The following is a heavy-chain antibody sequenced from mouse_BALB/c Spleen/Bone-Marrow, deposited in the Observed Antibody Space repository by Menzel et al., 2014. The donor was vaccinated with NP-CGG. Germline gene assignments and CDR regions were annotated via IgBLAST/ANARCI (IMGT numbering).Heavy chain of an antibody. CDR3: TRSGYDVAY. D-gene: IGHD2-2*01. CDR2: IYPGSGST. Sequence: LQQSGSELVRPGASVKLSCKASGYTFTSYWMHWVKQRPGQGLEWIGNIYPGSGSTNYDEKFKSKATLTVDTSSSTAYMQLSSLTSEDSAVYYCTRSGYDVAYWGQGTLVTASA. J-gene: IGHJ3*01. CDR1: GYTFTSYW. V-gene: IGHV1S22*01.